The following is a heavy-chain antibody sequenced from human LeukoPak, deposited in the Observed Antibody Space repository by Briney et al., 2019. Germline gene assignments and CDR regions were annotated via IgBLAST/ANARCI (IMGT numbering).Heavy chain of an antibody. CDR3: ARDSNDIVVVPAAIDY. CDR1: GFTFSSYW. Sequence: GGSLTLSCAASGFTFSSYWMSWVRQAPGKGLEWVANIKQGGSEKYYVDSVKGRFTISRVNAKNSLYLQMNSLRAEDTAVYYCARDSNDIVVVPAAIDYWGQGTLVTVSS. CDR2: IKQGGSEK. D-gene: IGHD2-2*01. J-gene: IGHJ4*02. V-gene: IGHV3-7*03.